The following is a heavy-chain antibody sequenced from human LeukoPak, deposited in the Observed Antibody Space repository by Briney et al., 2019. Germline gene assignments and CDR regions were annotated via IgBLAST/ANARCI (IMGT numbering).Heavy chain of an antibody. CDR3: TRDECMV. J-gene: IGHJ4*02. CDR1: GFAFGDYA. V-gene: IGHV3-49*04. Sequence: GGSLRLFCTASGFAFGDYAMSWVRQAPGKGLEWVGFIRSKAYGGTTEYAASVKGRFTISRDDSKSIAYLQMNSLKTEDTAVYYCTRDECMVWGQGTLVTVSS. D-gene: IGHD2-8*01. CDR2: IRSKAYGGTT.